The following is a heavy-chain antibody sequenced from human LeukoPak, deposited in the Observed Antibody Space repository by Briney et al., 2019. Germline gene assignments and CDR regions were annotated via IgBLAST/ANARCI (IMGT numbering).Heavy chain of an antibody. Sequence: ASVKVSCKASGYTFTGYYMHWVRQAPGQGLEWMGWINPNSGGTNYAQKFQGRVTMTRDTSISTAYLELNRLTSDDTAVYYCARVLARYGNLDYWGQGILVTVSS. CDR3: ARVLARYGNLDY. CDR2: INPNSGGT. CDR1: GYTFTGYY. J-gene: IGHJ4*02. D-gene: IGHD1-14*01. V-gene: IGHV1-2*02.